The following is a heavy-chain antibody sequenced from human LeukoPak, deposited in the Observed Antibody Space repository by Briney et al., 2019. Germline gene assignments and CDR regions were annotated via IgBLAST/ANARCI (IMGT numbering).Heavy chain of an antibody. D-gene: IGHD2-2*01. CDR2: IIPILGIA. V-gene: IGHV1-69*04. Sequence: GASVKVSCKASGGTFSSYAISWVRQAPGQGLEWMGRIIPILGIANYAQKFQGRVTITADKSTSTAYMELSSLRSEDTAVYYCARDGGDNVVVPYYYGMDVWGQGTTVTVSS. CDR1: GGTFSSYA. J-gene: IGHJ6*02. CDR3: ARDGGDNVVVPYYYGMDV.